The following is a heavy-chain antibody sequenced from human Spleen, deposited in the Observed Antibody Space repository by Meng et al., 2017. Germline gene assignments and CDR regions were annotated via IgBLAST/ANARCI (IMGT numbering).Heavy chain of an antibody. CDR3: TRYRESIDY. J-gene: IGHJ4*02. D-gene: IGHD2-2*01. CDR1: GFTFSDYW. V-gene: IGHV3-7*01. CDR2: IKTDGSEE. Sequence: GESLKISCSTSGFTFSDYWMSWVRQAPGKGLEWVANIKTDGSEEYYVDSVKGRFTISRDNAKNSLYLQMNNLRADDTAVYYCTRYRESIDYWGQGTLVTVSS.